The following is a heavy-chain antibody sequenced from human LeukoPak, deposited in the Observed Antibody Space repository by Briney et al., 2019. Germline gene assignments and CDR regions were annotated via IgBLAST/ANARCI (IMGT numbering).Heavy chain of an antibody. CDR2: ISGSGGST. V-gene: IGHV3-23*01. D-gene: IGHD3-22*01. CDR3: AKDAQGGYDSSGYPDYFVY. J-gene: IGHJ4*02. Sequence: GGSLRLSCAASGFIFSSYAMNWVRQAPGKGLEWVSAISGSGGSTYYADSVKGRFTISRDNSKNTLYLQMNSLRAEDTAVYYCAKDAQGGYDSSGYPDYFVYWGQGTLVTVSS. CDR1: GFIFSSYA.